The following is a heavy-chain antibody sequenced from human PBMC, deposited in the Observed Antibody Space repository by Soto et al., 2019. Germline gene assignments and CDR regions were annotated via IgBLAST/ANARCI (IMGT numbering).Heavy chain of an antibody. D-gene: IGHD5-12*01. J-gene: IGHJ4*02. CDR2: ICGSGGCT. Sequence: PGGSLRLSCSASGISFSSYAMSWVRQAPGKGLEWVSSICGSGGCTYYADSVKGRFTISRDDSKNTLYLQMNSLRAEDTAVYYCARGDGHNSGWFVYWGQGALVTVSS. V-gene: IGHV3-23*01. CDR3: ARGDGHNSGWFVY. CDR1: GISFSSYA.